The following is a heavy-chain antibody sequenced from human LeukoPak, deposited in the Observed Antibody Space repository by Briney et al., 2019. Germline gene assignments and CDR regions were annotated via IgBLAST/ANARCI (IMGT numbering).Heavy chain of an antibody. V-gene: IGHV3-66*02. CDR1: GFTVSSNY. J-gene: IGHJ4*02. Sequence: GGSLRLSCAASGFTVSSNYMSWVRQAPGKGLEWVSVIYSGGSTYYADSVKGRFTISRDNSKNTLYLQMNSLRAEDTAVYYCARVGALQFSGPPDYWGQGTLVTVSS. CDR2: IYSGGST. CDR3: ARVGALQFSGPPDY. D-gene: IGHD3-10*02.